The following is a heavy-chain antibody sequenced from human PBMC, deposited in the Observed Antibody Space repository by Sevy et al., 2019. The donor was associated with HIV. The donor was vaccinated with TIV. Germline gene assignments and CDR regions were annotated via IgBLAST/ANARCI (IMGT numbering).Heavy chain of an antibody. V-gene: IGHV1-69*13. D-gene: IGHD5-18*01. Sequence: ASVKVSCKASGVTFSSYAISWVRQAPGQGLEWMGGIIPIFGTANYALKFQGRVTITADESTSTAYMELSSLRSEDTAVYYCARGAERDTAMARKRYEDYYYGMDVWGQGTTVTVSS. CDR1: GVTFSSYA. J-gene: IGHJ6*02. CDR2: IIPIFGTA. CDR3: ARGAERDTAMARKRYEDYYYGMDV.